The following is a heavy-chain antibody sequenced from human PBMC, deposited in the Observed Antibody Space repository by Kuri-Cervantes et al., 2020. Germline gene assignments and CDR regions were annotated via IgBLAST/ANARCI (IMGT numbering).Heavy chain of an antibody. D-gene: IGHD3-9*01. V-gene: IGHV1-2*02. Sequence: ASVKVSCKASGYTFTGYYMHWVRQAPGQGLEWMGWINPNSGGTKYAQKFQGGATMTRDTSISTAYMELSRLRSDDTAVYYCASGGSGYFDWLPPDYWGQGTLVTVSS. CDR1: GYTFTGYY. J-gene: IGHJ4*02. CDR2: INPNSGGT. CDR3: ASGGSGYFDWLPPDY.